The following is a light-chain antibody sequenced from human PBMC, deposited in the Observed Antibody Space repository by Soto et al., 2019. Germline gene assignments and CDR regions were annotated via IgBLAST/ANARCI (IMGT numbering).Light chain of an antibody. CDR1: QSISIN. J-gene: IGKJ4*01. CDR2: GAS. Sequence: ILMTQSPATLSVSPGERATLSCRASQSISINLAWYQQKPGQAPRLLSYGASTRATGIPARFSGTGSGTEFTLTISSLQSEEFAVYYCQQYNNWPLTFGGGTKVDI. CDR3: QQYNNWPLT. V-gene: IGKV3-15*01.